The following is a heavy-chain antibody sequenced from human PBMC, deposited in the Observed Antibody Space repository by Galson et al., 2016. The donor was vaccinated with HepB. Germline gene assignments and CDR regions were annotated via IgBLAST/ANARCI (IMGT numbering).Heavy chain of an antibody. CDR3: ARDVRVGRSWYPYSGGMDV. D-gene: IGHD6-13*01. CDR2: IYGAGST. J-gene: IGHJ6*02. V-gene: IGHV3-53*01. Sequence: SLRLSCAASGFTVSGNYMSWVRQAPGKGLEWVSLIYGAGSTYYADSVKGRLTISRDNSKNTPYLQMNSLRVEDTAVYYCARDVRVGRSWYPYSGGMDVWGQGTTVTVSS. CDR1: GFTVSGNY.